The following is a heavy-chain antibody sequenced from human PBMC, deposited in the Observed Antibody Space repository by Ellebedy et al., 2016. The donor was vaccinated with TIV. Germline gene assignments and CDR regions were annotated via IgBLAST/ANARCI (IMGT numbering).Heavy chain of an antibody. CDR3: ARNSLGIGHDY. CDR2: TSSSNYT. D-gene: IGHD6-13*01. J-gene: IGHJ4*02. V-gene: IGHV3-11*06. CDR1: GFTFSDYH. Sequence: GESLKISCAASGFTFSDYHMSWIRQAPGKGLEWVSYTSSSNYTTYADSVKGRFTISRDNAKNSLFLQMNSLRADDTAVYFCARNSLGIGHDYWGQGTLVTVSP.